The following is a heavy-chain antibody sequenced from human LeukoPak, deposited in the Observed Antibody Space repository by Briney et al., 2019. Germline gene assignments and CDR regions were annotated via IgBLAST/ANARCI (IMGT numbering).Heavy chain of an antibody. CDR1: GFTFSSYA. CDR3: AKDPVVVPAAIGMDV. D-gene: IGHD2-2*01. CDR2: ISGSGGST. Sequence: GGSLRLCCAASGFTFSSYAMSWVRQAPGKGLEWVSAISGSGGSTYYADSVKGRFTISRDNSKNTLYLQMNSLRAEDTAVYYCAKDPVVVPAAIGMDVWGQGTTVTVSS. V-gene: IGHV3-23*01. J-gene: IGHJ6*02.